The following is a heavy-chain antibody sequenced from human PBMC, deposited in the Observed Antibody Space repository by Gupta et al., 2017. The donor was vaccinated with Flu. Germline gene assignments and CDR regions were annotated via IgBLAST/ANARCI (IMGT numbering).Heavy chain of an antibody. CDR1: GGSISSYY. D-gene: IGHD6-13*01. Sequence: QVQLQESGPGLVKPSETLSLTCTVPGGSISSYYWSWIRQPPGKGLEWIGYIYYSGSTNYNPSLKSRVTISVDTSKNQFSLKLSSVTAADTAVYYCARLASSSWAGEPQGIDYWGQGTLVTVSS. CDR3: ARLASSSWAGEPQGIDY. V-gene: IGHV4-59*08. J-gene: IGHJ4*02. CDR2: IYYSGST.